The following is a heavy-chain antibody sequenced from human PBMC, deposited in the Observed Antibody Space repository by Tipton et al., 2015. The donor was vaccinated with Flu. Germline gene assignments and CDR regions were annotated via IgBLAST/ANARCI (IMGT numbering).Heavy chain of an antibody. CDR1: GGSISSYY. J-gene: IGHJ5*02. D-gene: IGHD3-22*01. Sequence: PGLVKPSETLSLTCTVSGGSISSYYWSWIRQSPGKGLEWIGYLYYSGSTNYNPSLKSRVTISVDTSKNQFSLKLSSVTAADTAVYYCARLYYYDSSGYYYGGWFDPWGQGTLVTVSS. CDR3: ARLYYYDSSGYYYGGWFDP. CDR2: LYYSGST. V-gene: IGHV4-59*01.